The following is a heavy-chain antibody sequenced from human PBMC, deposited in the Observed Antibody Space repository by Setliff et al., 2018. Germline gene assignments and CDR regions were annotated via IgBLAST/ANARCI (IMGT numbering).Heavy chain of an antibody. D-gene: IGHD3-3*01. CDR2: IYNGGST. V-gene: IGHV4-59*12. J-gene: IGHJ5*02. CDR3: ARERTIFGILVISGWFDP. Sequence: SETLSLTCSVSGGSISNYYWSWIRQSPGKGLEWIGYIYNGGSTDYNPSLKSRVTMSVDTSRNQISLNLTSVTAADTAMYYCARERTIFGILVISGWFDPWGQGTVVTVSS. CDR1: GGSISNYY.